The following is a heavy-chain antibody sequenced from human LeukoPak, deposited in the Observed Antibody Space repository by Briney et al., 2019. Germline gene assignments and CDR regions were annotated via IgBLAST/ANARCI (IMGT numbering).Heavy chain of an antibody. CDR1: GFTFSSYW. D-gene: IGHD3-10*01. CDR3: ARGGSDYYGSGSYLWYFDL. V-gene: IGHV3-74*01. Sequence: SGGSLRLSCAASGFTFSSYWMHWVRQAPGKGLVWVSRINSDGSSASYADSVKGRFSISSDNAKNTLYLQMNSLRTEDTAVYYCARGGSDYYGSGSYLWYFDLWGRGTLVTVSS. J-gene: IGHJ2*01. CDR2: INSDGSSA.